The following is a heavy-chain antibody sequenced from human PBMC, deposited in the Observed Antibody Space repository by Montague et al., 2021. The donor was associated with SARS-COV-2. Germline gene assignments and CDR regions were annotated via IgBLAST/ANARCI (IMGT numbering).Heavy chain of an antibody. CDR1: GGSVTSGDYY. J-gene: IGHJ3*02. CDR2: IYNTGRT. V-gene: IGHV4-61*08. CDR3: ATEMPAYDVFDI. D-gene: IGHD2-2*01. Sequence: SETLSLTCTVSGGSVTSGDYYWTWIRQPSGKGLEWIGYIYNTGRTNYNPSLKSRVTISMDTSKNQFSLEVDSVSAADTAVYYCATEMPAYDVFDIWGQGTMVTVSS.